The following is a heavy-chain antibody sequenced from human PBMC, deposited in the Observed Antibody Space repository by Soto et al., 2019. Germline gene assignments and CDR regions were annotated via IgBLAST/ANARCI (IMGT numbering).Heavy chain of an antibody. CDR3: ARVVPGAEAWFGP. Sequence: QVQLVQSGGEVKRPGASVKVSCKTSGYTFSNYGITWVRQAPGPPLEWLGWISLYSDCANYAQKFQGRVSMTTGTSTTTAYMELRSLRSDDTGVYYCARVVPGAEAWFGPWGQGTLVTVSS. V-gene: IGHV1-18*01. CDR2: ISLYSDCA. CDR1: GYTFSNYG. D-gene: IGHD2-2*01. J-gene: IGHJ5*02.